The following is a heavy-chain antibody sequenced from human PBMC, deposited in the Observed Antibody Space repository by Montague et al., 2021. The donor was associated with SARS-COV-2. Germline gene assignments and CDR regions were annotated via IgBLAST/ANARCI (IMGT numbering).Heavy chain of an antibody. CDR3: ARRAAGGLFYFDY. CDR1: GASINDYY. V-gene: IGHV4-59*01. Sequence: SETLSLTCNVSGASINDYYWSWLRQSPGKRLEWIGYVYTAVRASYNPSLKGRVTISVDTSKNQVSLKLTSMTAADAAVYFCARRAAGGLFYFDYWGLGTLVSVSS. D-gene: IGHD6-13*01. CDR2: VYTAVRA. J-gene: IGHJ4*02.